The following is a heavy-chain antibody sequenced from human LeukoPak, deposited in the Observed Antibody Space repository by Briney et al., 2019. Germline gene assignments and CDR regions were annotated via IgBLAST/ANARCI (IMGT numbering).Heavy chain of an antibody. D-gene: IGHD3-22*01. CDR2: ISYDGSNK. CDR3: ARESLNYYDSSGYYLYYYCMDV. J-gene: IGHJ6*03. CDR1: GFTFSSYA. Sequence: GGSLRLSCAASGFTFSSYAMHWVRQAPGKGLEWVAVISYDGSNKYYADSVKGRFTISRDNSKNTLYLQMNSLRAEDTAVYYCARESLNYYDSSGYYLYYYCMDVWGKGTTVTVSS. V-gene: IGHV3-30*04.